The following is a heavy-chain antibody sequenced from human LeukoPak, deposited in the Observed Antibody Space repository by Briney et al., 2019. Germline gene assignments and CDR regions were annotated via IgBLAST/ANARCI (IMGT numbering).Heavy chain of an antibody. V-gene: IGHV1-69*05. Sequence: SVKVSCKAFGGTFSGFAVSWVRQAPGQGLEWMGGIIPMFGASHYTQKFQGRVTMTTDESATTVHMEVTGLRAEDTAVYYCARADCSRHSCYTDYYYMDIWGKGTTIIVSS. J-gene: IGHJ6*03. D-gene: IGHD2-2*02. CDR3: ARADCSRHSCYTDYYYMDI. CDR2: IIPMFGAS. CDR1: GGTFSGFA.